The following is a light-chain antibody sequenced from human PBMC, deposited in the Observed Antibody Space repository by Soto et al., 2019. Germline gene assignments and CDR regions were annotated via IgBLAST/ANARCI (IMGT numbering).Light chain of an antibody. CDR2: AAS. V-gene: IGKV1-39*01. Sequence: DIQMTQSPSSLSASVGDRVTITCRASQNIFNYLNWYQKKPGKAPNLLIYAASSLQTGVLLRFSGSGSETDFTLTISSLQPEDFATYYCQQTHNTPWTFGQGTKVEIK. CDR1: QNIFNY. CDR3: QQTHNTPWT. J-gene: IGKJ1*01.